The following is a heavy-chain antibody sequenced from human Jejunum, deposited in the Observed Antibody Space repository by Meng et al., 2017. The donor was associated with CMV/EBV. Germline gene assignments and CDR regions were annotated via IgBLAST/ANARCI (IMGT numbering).Heavy chain of an antibody. CDR3: ARQNDYMNYFNS. J-gene: IGHJ4*02. Sequence: AASGYTIMTYPVDWVRQAPGEDLEWVSGVSGDRTSTFLTDSVKSRFSISRDNSKNTVYLQMGSLSGEDTAVYYCARQNDYMNYFNSWGRGTLVTVSS. CDR2: VSGDRTST. V-gene: IGHV3-30*10. CDR1: GYTIMTYP. D-gene: IGHD4-11*01.